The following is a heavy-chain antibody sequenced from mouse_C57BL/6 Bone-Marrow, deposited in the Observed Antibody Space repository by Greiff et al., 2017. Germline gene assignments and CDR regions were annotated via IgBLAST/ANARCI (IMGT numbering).Heavy chain of an antibody. V-gene: IGHV1-59*01. Sequence: QVQLQQSGAELVRPGTSVKLSCKASGYTFTSYWMHWVKQRPGQGLEWIGVIDPSDSYTNYNQQFKGKATLTVDTSSSTAYMQLSSLTSEDSAVYYCARKTTVVATRWYFDVWGTGTTVTVSS. CDR3: ARKTTVVATRWYFDV. CDR2: IDPSDSYT. J-gene: IGHJ1*03. D-gene: IGHD1-1*01. CDR1: GYTFTSYW.